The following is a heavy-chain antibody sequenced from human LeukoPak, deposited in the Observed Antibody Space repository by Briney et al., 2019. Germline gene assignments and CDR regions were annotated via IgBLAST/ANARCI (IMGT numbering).Heavy chain of an antibody. Sequence: GRSLRPFCPAAGFTVSSNYMSWARLAAGEWIESVSLIYSGGNTYYADSVKGRFAISRDNSRNTLYLQMNSLRAEDTAVYYCARGGSLGSSGRLAYFDHWGQGTPVTVSS. D-gene: IGHD6-19*01. CDR2: IYSGGNT. CDR1: GFTVSSNY. V-gene: IGHV3-53*01. CDR3: ARGGSLGSSGRLAYFDH. J-gene: IGHJ4*02.